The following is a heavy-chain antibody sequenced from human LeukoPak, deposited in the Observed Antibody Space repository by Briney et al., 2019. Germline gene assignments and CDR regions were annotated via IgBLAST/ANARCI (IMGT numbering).Heavy chain of an antibody. V-gene: IGHV3-23*01. D-gene: IGHD6-13*01. CDR2: ISGSGGAT. J-gene: IGHJ4*02. CDR3: AKDLRSSILYYFDY. CDR1: GFTFSSYA. Sequence: GSLRLFCAASGFTFSSYAMSWVRQAPGKGLEWVSGISGSGGATYYADSVKGRFTISRDNSRNTLYLQMNSLRAEDTAIYYCAKDLRSSILYYFDYWGQGTLVTVSS.